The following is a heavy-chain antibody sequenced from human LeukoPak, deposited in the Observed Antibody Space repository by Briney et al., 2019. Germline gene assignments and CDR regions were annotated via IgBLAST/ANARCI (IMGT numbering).Heavy chain of an antibody. CDR2: IKQDGSEK. CDR1: GFTFSSYW. J-gene: IGHJ4*02. V-gene: IGHV3-7*01. D-gene: IGHD2-15*01. Sequence: PGGSLRLSCAASGFTFSSYWMSWVRQAPGKGLEWVANIKQDGSEKYYVDSVKGRFTISRDNAKNSLYLRMNSLRAEDTAVYYCARPYCSGGSCYSGPHDYWGQGTLVTVSS. CDR3: ARPYCSGGSCYSGPHDY.